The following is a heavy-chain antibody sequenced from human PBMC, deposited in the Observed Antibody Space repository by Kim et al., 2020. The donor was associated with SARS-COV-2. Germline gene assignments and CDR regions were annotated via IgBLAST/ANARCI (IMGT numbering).Heavy chain of an antibody. CDR3: ARWKGYYDYVWGSYRHTSFDY. D-gene: IGHD3-16*02. CDR2: ISSSSSYI. V-gene: IGHV3-21*01. Sequence: GGSLRLSCAASGFTFSSYSMNWVRQAPGKRLEWVSSISSSSSYIYYADSVKGRFTISRDNAKNSLYLQMNSLRAEDTAVYYCARWKGYYDYVWGSYRHTSFDYWGQGTLVTVSS. CDR1: GFTFSSYS. J-gene: IGHJ4*02.